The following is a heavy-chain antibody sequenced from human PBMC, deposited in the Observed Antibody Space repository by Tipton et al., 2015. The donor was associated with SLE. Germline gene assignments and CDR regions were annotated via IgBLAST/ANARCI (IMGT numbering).Heavy chain of an antibody. J-gene: IGHJ2*01. CDR3: ARDLYYFDL. CDR1: GGSINSYY. CDR2: IHYNGNT. V-gene: IGHV4-59*01. D-gene: IGHD2-8*01. Sequence: GLVKPSETLSLTCGVSGGSINSYYWTWIRQPPGKGLEWIGYIHYNGNTNYNPSLESRVTISVDTSKNQFSLNLTSVTTRDTAMYYCARDLYYFDLWGRGTLVTVSS.